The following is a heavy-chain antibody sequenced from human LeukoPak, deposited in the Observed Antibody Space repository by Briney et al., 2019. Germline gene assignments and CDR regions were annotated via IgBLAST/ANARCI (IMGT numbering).Heavy chain of an antibody. CDR2: IYYSGSP. V-gene: IGHV4-59*08. D-gene: IGHD6-13*01. J-gene: IGHJ3*01. CDR1: GGSISSYY. CDR3: ARLHQQQLSV. Sequence: SETLSLTCTVSGGSISSYYWSWIRQPPGKGLGWIGYIYYSGSPNYNPSLKSRVTISVDTSKNQFSLRLSSVTAADTAIYYCARLHQQQLSVWGQGTMVTVSS.